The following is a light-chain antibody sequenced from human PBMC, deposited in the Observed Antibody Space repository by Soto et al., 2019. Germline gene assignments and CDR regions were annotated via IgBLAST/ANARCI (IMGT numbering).Light chain of an antibody. V-gene: IGLV2-23*01. CDR1: NSDFGSYKF. Sequence: QSALTQPASVSGSPGQSVTISCTGTNSDFGSYKFVSWYQHHPDKVPKVIIYETSKRPSGVSDRFSGSKSGNTASLTISGLQAEDEADYYCFSFTSTNTHVFGSGTKVTVL. CDR3: FSFTSTNTHV. J-gene: IGLJ1*01. CDR2: ETS.